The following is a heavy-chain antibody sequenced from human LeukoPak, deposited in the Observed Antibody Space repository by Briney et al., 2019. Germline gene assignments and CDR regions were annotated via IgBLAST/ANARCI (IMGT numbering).Heavy chain of an antibody. CDR2: IIPIFGTA. D-gene: IGHD4-17*01. CDR1: GGTFSSYA. J-gene: IGHJ4*02. Sequence: ASVKVSCKASGGTFSSYAISWVRQAPGQGLEWMGGIIPIFGTANYAQKLQGRVTITADESTSTAYMELSSLRSEDTAVYYCAIYGDYGRRYFDYWGQGTLVTVSS. V-gene: IGHV1-69*13. CDR3: AIYGDYGRRYFDY.